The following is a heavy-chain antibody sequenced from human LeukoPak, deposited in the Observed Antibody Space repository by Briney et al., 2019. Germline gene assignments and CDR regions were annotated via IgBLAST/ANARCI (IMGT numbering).Heavy chain of an antibody. CDR2: IKRDGSAK. J-gene: IGHJ4*02. Sequence: GGSLRLSCAATGFTFGDYWMTWVRRPPGKGLEWVANIKRDGSAKYYVDSVKGRFTLSRDNAKDVLYLHMNSLRVEDTAVYYCARDRVRGDYGVDYWGQGTLVTVAS. V-gene: IGHV3-7*04. CDR3: ARDRVRGDYGVDY. CDR1: GFTFGDYW. D-gene: IGHD4-17*01.